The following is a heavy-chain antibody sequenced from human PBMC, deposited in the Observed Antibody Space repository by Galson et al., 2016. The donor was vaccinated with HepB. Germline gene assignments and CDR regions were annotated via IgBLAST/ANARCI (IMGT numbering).Heavy chain of an antibody. CDR2: ISAYNGNT. Sequence: SVKVSCKASGYTFTSYGISWVRQAPGQGLEWLGWISAYNGNTKYSQKLQGRGTMTTDASTSAAYMELRSLRSDDTAVYYCAREASSGWYGADYWGQGTLVTVPS. CDR1: GYTFTSYG. CDR3: AREASSGWYGADY. D-gene: IGHD6-19*01. J-gene: IGHJ4*02. V-gene: IGHV1-18*04.